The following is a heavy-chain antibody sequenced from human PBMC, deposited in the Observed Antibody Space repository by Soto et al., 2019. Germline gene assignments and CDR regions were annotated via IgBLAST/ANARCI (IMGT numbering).Heavy chain of an antibody. V-gene: IGHV3-9*01. CDR2: ISWNGNTI. CDR1: GFTFDNYA. CDR3: AKDNGPN. Sequence: GGSLRLSCAASGFTFDNYAMHWVRQAPGKGLEWVSGISWNGNTIAYADSVKGRFTISRDNAKNSLYLQMNSLRAEDTAFYYCAKDNGPNWGQGTLVTVSS. J-gene: IGHJ4*02.